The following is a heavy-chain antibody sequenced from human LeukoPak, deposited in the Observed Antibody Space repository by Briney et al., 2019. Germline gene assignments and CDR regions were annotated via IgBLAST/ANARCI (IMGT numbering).Heavy chain of an antibody. Sequence: ASVKVSCKASGYTFTSYAMNWVRQAPGQGLEWMGWINTNTGNPTYAQGFTGRFVFSLDTSVSTAYLQISSLKAEDTAVYYCARDHGSSGWYTNNWFDPRGQGTLVTVSS. CDR3: ARDHGSSGWYTNNWFDP. CDR1: GYTFTSYA. V-gene: IGHV7-4-1*02. CDR2: INTNTGNP. D-gene: IGHD6-19*01. J-gene: IGHJ5*02.